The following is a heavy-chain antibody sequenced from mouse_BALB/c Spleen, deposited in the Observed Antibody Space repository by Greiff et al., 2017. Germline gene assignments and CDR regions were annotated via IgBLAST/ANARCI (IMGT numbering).Heavy chain of an antibody. J-gene: IGHJ4*01. CDR3: ARRGEVSYAMDY. Sequence: VQLQQPGAELVMPGASVKMSCKASGYTFTDYWMHWVKQRPGQGLEWIGAIDTSDSYTSYNQKFKGKATLTVDESSSTAYMQLSSLTSEDSAVYYCARRGEVSYAMDYWGQGTSVTVSS. CDR2: IDTSDSYT. V-gene: IGHV1-69*01. CDR1: GYTFTDYW.